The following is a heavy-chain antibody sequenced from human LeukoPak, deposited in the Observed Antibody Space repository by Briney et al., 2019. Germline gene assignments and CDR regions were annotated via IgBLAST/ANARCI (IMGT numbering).Heavy chain of an antibody. CDR2: ISWDGGST. CDR3: AKDYYYDSSGPSHFDY. J-gene: IGHJ4*02. Sequence: GGSLRLSCAASGFTFGDYAMHWVRQAPGKGLEWVSLISWDGGSTYYADSVKGRFTISRDNSKNSLYLQMNSLRAEDTALYYCAKDYYYDSSGPSHFDYWGQGTLVTVSS. V-gene: IGHV3-43D*03. D-gene: IGHD3-22*01. CDR1: GFTFGDYA.